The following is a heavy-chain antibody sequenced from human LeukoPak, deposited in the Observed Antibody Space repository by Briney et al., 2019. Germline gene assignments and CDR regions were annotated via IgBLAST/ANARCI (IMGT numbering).Heavy chain of an antibody. D-gene: IGHD2-2*01. V-gene: IGHV3-48*01. J-gene: IGHJ4*02. Sequence: GGSLRLSCAASGFTFSSYSMNWVRQAPGKGLELVSYISSSSSTIYYADSVKGRFTISRDNAKNSLYLQMNSLRAEDTAVYYCARVPRGYQLLNYFDYWGQGILVTVSS. CDR2: ISSSSSTI. CDR3: ARVPRGYQLLNYFDY. CDR1: GFTFSSYS.